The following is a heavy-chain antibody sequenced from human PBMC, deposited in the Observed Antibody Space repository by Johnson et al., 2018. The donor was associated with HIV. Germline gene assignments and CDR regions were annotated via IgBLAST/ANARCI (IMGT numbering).Heavy chain of an antibody. CDR1: GFTFSNFG. D-gene: IGHD4-17*01. Sequence: QVQLVESGGGVVQPGRSLRLSCAASGFTFSNFGMHWVRQAPGKGLEWVAVISYDGTKKFYADSVKGRFTIARDKSKNTLYLQMNSLRAEDTAVYYCARGGLGDYVVAFDIWGQGTMVTVSS. CDR2: ISYDGTKK. CDR3: ARGGLGDYVVAFDI. J-gene: IGHJ3*02. V-gene: IGHV3-30*03.